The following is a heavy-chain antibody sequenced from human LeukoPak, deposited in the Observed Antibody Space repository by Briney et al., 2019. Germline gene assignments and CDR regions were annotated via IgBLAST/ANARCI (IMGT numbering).Heavy chain of an antibody. CDR2: IYYTGST. D-gene: IGHD3-22*01. CDR1: GDSISIYY. Sequence: SETLSLTCTVSGDSISIYYWSWIRLPPGKGLEWIGYIYYTGSTTYNPSLKSRLTISIDTSKNQFSLNLISLTAADTAVYYCARGRGDSRGTSFDSWGQGTLVTVSS. V-gene: IGHV4-59*01. J-gene: IGHJ4*02. CDR3: ARGRGDSRGTSFDS.